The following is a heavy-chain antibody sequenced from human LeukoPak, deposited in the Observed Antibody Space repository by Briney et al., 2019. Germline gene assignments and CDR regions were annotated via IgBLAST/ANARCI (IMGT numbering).Heavy chain of an antibody. CDR2: IYPGDSDT. CDR3: ARQSGWSVVAAQNWFDP. CDR1: GYSFTSYW. D-gene: IGHD2-15*01. Sequence: GESLKISCKGSGYSFTSYWIGWVRQMPGKGLEWMGIIYPGDSDTRYSPSFQGQVTISADKSISTSNLQWSSLKASDTAMYYCARQSGWSVVAAQNWFDPWGQGTLVTVSS. J-gene: IGHJ5*02. V-gene: IGHV5-51*01.